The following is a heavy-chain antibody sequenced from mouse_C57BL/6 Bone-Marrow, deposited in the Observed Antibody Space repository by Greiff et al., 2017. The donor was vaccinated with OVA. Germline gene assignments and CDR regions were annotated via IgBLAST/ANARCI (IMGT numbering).Heavy chain of an antibody. V-gene: IGHV1-50*01. CDR3: ARAHYDSWFAY. D-gene: IGHD2-4*01. CDR2: IDPSDSYT. CDR1: GYTFTSYW. Sequence: QVQLQQPGAELVKPGASVKLSCKASGYTFTSYWMQWVKQRPGQGLEWIGEIDPSDSYTNYNQKFQGKAPLTVDTSHSPANMQLSVLTSEDAAVYYCARAHYDSWFAYWGQGTLVTVSA. J-gene: IGHJ3*01.